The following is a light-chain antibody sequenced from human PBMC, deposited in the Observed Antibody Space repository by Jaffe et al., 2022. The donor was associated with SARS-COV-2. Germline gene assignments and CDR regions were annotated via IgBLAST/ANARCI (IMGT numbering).Light chain of an antibody. V-gene: IGKV3-20*01. J-gene: IGKJ2*01. CDR1: QSVSSSF. CDR2: GAS. Sequence: ETVLTQSPGTLSLSPGERATLSCRASQSVSSSFLAWYQQKPGQAPRLLMYGASSRATGIPDRFSGSGSGTDFTLTINRLEPEDFAVYYCQQYGSSPLYTFGQGTKLEIK. CDR3: QQYGSSPLYT.